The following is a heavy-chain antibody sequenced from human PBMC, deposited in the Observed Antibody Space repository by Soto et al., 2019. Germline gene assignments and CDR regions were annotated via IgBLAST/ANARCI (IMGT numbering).Heavy chain of an antibody. CDR1: GFTFSSYA. J-gene: IGHJ4*02. CDR2: ISGSGGST. D-gene: IGHD2-2*01. CDR3: AKEGDIVVVPAATFDY. Sequence: GGSLRLSCAASGFTFSSYAMSWVRQAPGKGLEWVSAISGSGGSTYYADSVKGRFTISRDNSKNTLYLQMNSLRAEDTAVYYCAKEGDIVVVPAATFDYWGQGTLVTVSS. V-gene: IGHV3-23*01.